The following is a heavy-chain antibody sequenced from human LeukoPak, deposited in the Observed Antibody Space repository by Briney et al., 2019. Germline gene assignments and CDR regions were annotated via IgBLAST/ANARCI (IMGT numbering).Heavy chain of an antibody. V-gene: IGHV3-53*01. CDR1: GFTVSNHH. J-gene: IGHJ3*02. CDR2: IFSGGNT. CDR3: ARDGGWPGYFDI. D-gene: IGHD3-16*01. Sequence: GGSLRLSCGASGFTVSNHHMSGVRKTPEKGLEWVSDIFSGGNTYYTDSVKSRFTISRDNSKNTLYLQVNRLRAEDTGVYYCARDGGWPGYFDIWGQGTMVTVSS.